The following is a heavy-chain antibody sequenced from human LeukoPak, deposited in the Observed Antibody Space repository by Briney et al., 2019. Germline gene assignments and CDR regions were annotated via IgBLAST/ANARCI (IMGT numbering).Heavy chain of an antibody. CDR3: ARGRSTRYPYDYEY. CDR1: GYTFTSYD. V-gene: IGHV1-8*03. Sequence: ASVKVSCKASGYTFTSYDINWVRQATGQGLEWMGWMNPNSGSTGYAQKFQGRVTITRNTSISTAYMELSGLRSEDTAVYYCARGRSTRYPYDYEYWGQGTLVTVSS. CDR2: MNPNSGST. D-gene: IGHD1-26*01. J-gene: IGHJ4*02.